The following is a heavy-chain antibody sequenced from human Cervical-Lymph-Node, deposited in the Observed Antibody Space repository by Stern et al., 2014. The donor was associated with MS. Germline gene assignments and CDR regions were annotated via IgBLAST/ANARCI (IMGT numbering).Heavy chain of an antibody. J-gene: IGHJ6*02. CDR3: TRGYYMDV. V-gene: IGHV6-1*01. CDR1: GDSVSSNSAA. Sequence: QLVQSGPGLVKPSQTLSVTCALSGDSVSSNSAAWNWIRQSPSRGLEWLGRTYYRSKWYNDYPVSVESRVTINPDTSKNQFSLQLNSVTPEDTAVYYCTRGYYMDVWGQGTTVTVSS. D-gene: IGHD3-10*01. CDR2: TYYRSKWYN.